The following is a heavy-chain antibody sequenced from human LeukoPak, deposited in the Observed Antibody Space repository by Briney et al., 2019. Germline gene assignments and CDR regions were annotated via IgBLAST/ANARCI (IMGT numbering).Heavy chain of an antibody. CDR2: IKQDGSEK. J-gene: IGHJ4*02. CDR3: ARDFSISELDY. D-gene: IGHD2-2*01. V-gene: IGHV3-7*01. Sequence: GGSLRLSCAASGFTFSTYWMSWVRQAPGKGLEWVANIKQDGSEKYYVDSVKGRFTISRDNAKNSLYLQMNSLRAEDTAVYYCARDFSISELDYWGQGTLVTVSS. CDR1: GFTFSTYW.